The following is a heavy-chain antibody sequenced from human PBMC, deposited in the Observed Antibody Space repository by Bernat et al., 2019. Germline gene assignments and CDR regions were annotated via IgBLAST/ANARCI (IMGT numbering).Heavy chain of an antibody. CDR1: GFTFSNAW. V-gene: IGHV3-15*01. D-gene: IGHD3-16*01. Sequence: EVQLVESGGGLVKPGGSLRLSCAASGFTFSNAWMSWVRQAPGKGLEWVGRVKSKTDGGTTDYAAPVKGRFTISRDDSKNTLYLQMNSLKTEDTAVYYCTTGGGYCSRYGMDVWGQGTTVTVSS. J-gene: IGHJ6*02. CDR2: VKSKTDGGTT. CDR3: TTGGGYCSRYGMDV.